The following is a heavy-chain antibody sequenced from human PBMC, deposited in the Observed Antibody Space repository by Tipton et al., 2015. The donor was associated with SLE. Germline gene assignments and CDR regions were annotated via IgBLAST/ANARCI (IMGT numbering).Heavy chain of an antibody. Sequence: TLSLTCNVSGGSIRSYYWSWIRQATGKGLEWIGYMYYSGGTNYNPSLKSRVTILVDTSKNQFSLKVSSVTAADTAVYYCARGRIAVAGNHFDYWGQGTLVTVSS. V-gene: IGHV4-59*08. CDR3: ARGRIAVAGNHFDY. CDR2: MYYSGGT. J-gene: IGHJ4*02. CDR1: GGSIRSYY. D-gene: IGHD6-19*01.